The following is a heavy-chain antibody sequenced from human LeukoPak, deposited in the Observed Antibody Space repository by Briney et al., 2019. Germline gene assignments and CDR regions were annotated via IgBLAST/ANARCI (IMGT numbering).Heavy chain of an antibody. CDR1: GYSISSGYY. D-gene: IGHD3-16*02. J-gene: IGHJ5*02. Sequence: SETLSLTCTVSGYSISSGYYWGWIRQPPGKGLEWIGSIYHSGNTHYSPSLKGRVPISVDTSKNQFSLKLSSVTAADTAVYYCARGASRSFDPWGQGTLVTVSS. V-gene: IGHV4-38-2*02. CDR2: IYHSGNT. CDR3: ARGASRSFDP.